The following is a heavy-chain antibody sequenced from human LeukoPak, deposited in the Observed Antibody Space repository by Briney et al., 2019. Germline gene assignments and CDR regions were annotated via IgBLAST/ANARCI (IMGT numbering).Heavy chain of an antibody. CDR3: ARFETSHYSDAFDI. V-gene: IGHV3-21*06. Sequence: GESLRLSCAASEVTFKNHAMNWVRQAPGKGLEWVASLGPSNEYEVYADSLKGRFTISRDNAESSLYLQMNSLRAEDTAIYYCARFETSHYSDAFDIWGQGTMVTVSS. J-gene: IGHJ3*02. D-gene: IGHD3-10*01. CDR2: LGPSNEYE. CDR1: EVTFKNHA.